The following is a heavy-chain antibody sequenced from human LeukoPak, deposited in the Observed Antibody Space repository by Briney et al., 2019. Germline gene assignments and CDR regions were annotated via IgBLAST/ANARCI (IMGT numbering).Heavy chain of an antibody. D-gene: IGHD1-26*01. Sequence: SETLSLTCVVSGASVSTNNWWTWVRQAPGKGLEWIGEVYHSGLTNYSPSLKSRVTMSIDKSKNIFSLNLTSVTAADTALYYCARLRVVWDLDDAFDIWGQGTMVIVSS. CDR2: VYHSGLT. V-gene: IGHV4/OR15-8*02. CDR1: GASVSTNNW. J-gene: IGHJ3*02. CDR3: ARLRVVWDLDDAFDI.